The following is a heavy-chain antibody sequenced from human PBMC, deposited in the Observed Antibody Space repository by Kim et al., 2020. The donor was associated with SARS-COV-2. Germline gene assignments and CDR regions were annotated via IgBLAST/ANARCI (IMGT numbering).Heavy chain of an antibody. CDR3: AKEGETYYYDSSGYYPDY. D-gene: IGHD3-22*01. V-gene: IGHV3-23*01. Sequence: KGRFTISRDNSKNTLYLQMNSLRAEDTAVYYCAKEGETYYYDSSGYYPDYWGQGTLVTVSS. J-gene: IGHJ4*02.